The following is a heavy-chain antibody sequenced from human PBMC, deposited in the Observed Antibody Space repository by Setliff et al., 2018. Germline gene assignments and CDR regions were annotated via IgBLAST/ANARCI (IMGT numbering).Heavy chain of an antibody. CDR2: LDNDGST. Sequence: GGSLRLSCAASGFTFSSFWMSWVRQSPGKGLEWVSLLDNDGSTYYTDSVKGRFTTSRDNSKNTVSLQMSSLRAEDTAVYFCAGQGPIFGTGLIPGFDQWGQGTMVTVSS. CDR3: AGQGPIFGTGLIPGFDQ. CDR1: GFTFSSFW. V-gene: IGHV3-23*03. D-gene: IGHD3-3*01. J-gene: IGHJ4*02.